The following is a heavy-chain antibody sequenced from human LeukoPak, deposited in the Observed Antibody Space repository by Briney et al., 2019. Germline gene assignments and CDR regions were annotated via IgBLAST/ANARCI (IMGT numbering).Heavy chain of an antibody. CDR3: ARERPSYYDILTGYYPRSLPYYFDY. J-gene: IGHJ4*02. V-gene: IGHV4-34*01. D-gene: IGHD3-9*01. CDR2: INHSGSA. CDR1: GGSXSGYY. Sequence: TLSLTCXVYGGSXSGYYWSWIRQPPGKGLEWIGEINHSGSANYNPSLKSRVTISVDTSKNQFSLKLSSVTAADAAVYYCARERPSYYDILTGYYPRSLPYYFDYWGQGTLVTVSS.